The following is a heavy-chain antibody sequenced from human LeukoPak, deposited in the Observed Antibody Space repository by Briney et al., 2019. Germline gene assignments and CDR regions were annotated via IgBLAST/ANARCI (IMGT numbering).Heavy chain of an antibody. D-gene: IGHD3-9*01. J-gene: IGHJ5*02. Sequence: PGGSLRLSCEASGFTFSSYWMSWVRQAPGKGLEWVANIKTDGSEKYYVDSVKGRFTISRDNAKNSLYLQMNSLRAGDTAVYYCARDYTGYFPWGQGTLVIVSS. CDR1: GFTFSSYW. V-gene: IGHV3-7*03. CDR2: IKTDGSEK. CDR3: ARDYTGYFP.